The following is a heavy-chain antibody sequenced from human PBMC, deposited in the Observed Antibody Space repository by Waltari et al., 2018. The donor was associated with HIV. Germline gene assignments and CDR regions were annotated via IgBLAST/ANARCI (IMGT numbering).Heavy chain of an antibody. V-gene: IGHV1-58*02. J-gene: IGHJ3*02. D-gene: IGHD3-9*01. CDR1: GFTFTSSA. CDR3: AAVAPILTGPDDDAFDI. Sequence: QMQLVQSGPEVKKPGTSVKVSCKASGFTFTSSAMQWVRQARGQRLEWIGWIVVGSGNTNYAQKFQERVTITRDMSTSTAYMELSSLRSEDTAVYYCAAVAPILTGPDDDAFDIWGQGTMVTVSS. CDR2: IVVGSGNT.